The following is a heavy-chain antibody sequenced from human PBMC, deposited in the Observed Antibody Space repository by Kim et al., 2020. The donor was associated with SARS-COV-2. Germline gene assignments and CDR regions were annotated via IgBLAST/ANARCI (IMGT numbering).Heavy chain of an antibody. V-gene: IGHV4-34*01. J-gene: IGHJ4*02. Sequence: SETLSLTCAVYGGSFSGYYWSWIRQPPGKGLEWIGEINHSGSTNYNPSLKSRVTISVDTSKNQFSLKLSSVTAADTAVYYCARIRGGKGYWGQGTLVTVS. CDR1: GGSFSGYY. D-gene: IGHD2-15*01. CDR2: INHSGST. CDR3: ARIRGGKGY.